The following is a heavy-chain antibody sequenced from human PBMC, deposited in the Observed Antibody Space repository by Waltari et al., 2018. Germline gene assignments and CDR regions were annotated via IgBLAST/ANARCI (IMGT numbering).Heavy chain of an antibody. J-gene: IGHJ4*02. CDR1: GYTLIDFY. CDR2: INPNSSYT. CDR3: ARNYNY. V-gene: IGHV1-2*02. D-gene: IGHD1-7*01. Sequence: QAPLMQSGAEARKPGASVKVSCKASGYTLIDFYLHWVRQAPGQGLEWVGWINPNSSYTKVAQKFQGRVSLTSDAAINTAYLELTSLRSDDTAVYYCARNYNYWGQGTPVIVSS.